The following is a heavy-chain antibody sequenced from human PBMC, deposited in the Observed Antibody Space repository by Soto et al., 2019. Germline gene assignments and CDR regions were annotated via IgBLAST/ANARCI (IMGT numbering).Heavy chain of an antibody. CDR2: IYYSGST. Sequence: SETLSLTCTVSGVSISSSSYYWGWIRQPPGKGLDWIGSIYYSGSTYYKPSLQSRVTISVDRSKNQFSLKVSSVTAADTAVYYCARHQRQQLHGDNWFDPWGQGTLVTVSS. CDR3: ARHQRQQLHGDNWFDP. J-gene: IGHJ5*02. CDR1: GVSISSSSYY. V-gene: IGHV4-39*01. D-gene: IGHD6-13*01.